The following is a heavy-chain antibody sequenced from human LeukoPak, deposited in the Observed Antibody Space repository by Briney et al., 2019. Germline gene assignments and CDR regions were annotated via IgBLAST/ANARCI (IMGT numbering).Heavy chain of an antibody. V-gene: IGHV1-2*02. Sequence: ASVKVPCKASGYTFTGYYMHWVRQAPGQGLEWMGWINPNSGGTNYAQKFQGRVTMTRDTSISTAYMELSRLRSDDTAVYYCARDRRIAAAGTVGYWGQGTLVTVSS. J-gene: IGHJ4*02. CDR1: GYTFTGYY. CDR3: ARDRRIAAAGTVGY. D-gene: IGHD6-13*01. CDR2: INPNSGGT.